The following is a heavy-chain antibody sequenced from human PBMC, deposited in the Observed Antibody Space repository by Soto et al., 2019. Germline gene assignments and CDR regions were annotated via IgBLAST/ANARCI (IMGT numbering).Heavy chain of an antibody. CDR3: SADLPDWGAYAFDY. D-gene: IGHD3-16*01. Sequence: GGSLRLSCAASGFTFNGAWMNWVRQAPGKGLEWVGRVKSKVDGGSIDYAAPVRGRFTISRDDSRNTVNLQMNSLSAEDSAMYYCSADLPDWGAYAFDYWAQGTLVPVSS. J-gene: IGHJ4*02. CDR2: VKSKVDGGSI. V-gene: IGHV3-15*07. CDR1: GFTFNGAW.